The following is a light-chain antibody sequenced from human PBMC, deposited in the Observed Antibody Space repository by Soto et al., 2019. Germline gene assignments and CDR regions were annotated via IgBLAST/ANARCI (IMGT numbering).Light chain of an antibody. V-gene: IGKV3-20*01. J-gene: IGKJ5*01. CDR1: QSVSSSY. CDR3: QQYGSSPPIT. CDR2: GAS. Sequence: EIVLTQSPGTLSLSPGERATLSCRASQSVSSSYLAWYQQKPGQAPSRLIYGASSRATGIQDRFSGSGSGTDFTLTISRLEPEDFAVYYCQQYGSSPPITFGRGTRLEIK.